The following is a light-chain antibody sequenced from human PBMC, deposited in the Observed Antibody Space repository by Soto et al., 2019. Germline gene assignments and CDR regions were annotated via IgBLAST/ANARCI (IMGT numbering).Light chain of an antibody. CDR1: QFINTY. J-gene: IGKJ4*01. CDR2: EAS. V-gene: IGKV3-11*01. Sequence: EIVLTQSPATLSLSPGERDTLSCRASQFINTYVAWYQHRPGQGPRLLIYEASKGATGIPARFSGSGSGTDFTLTISSLEPEDFGIYYCQQRHTSPTTFGGGAKV. CDR3: QQRHTSPTT.